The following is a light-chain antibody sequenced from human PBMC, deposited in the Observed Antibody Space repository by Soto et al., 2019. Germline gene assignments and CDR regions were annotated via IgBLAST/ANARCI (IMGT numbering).Light chain of an antibody. V-gene: IGLV2-23*02. CDR2: DVS. CDR3: CSYAGSTTFYV. Sequence: QSALTQPASVSGSPGQSITISCTGTSSDVGSYNLVSWYQQHPGKAPKLMIYDVSKRPSGVSNRFSGSKSDNTASLTISGLQAEDEADFYCCSYAGSTTFYVFGTGTKVTVL. J-gene: IGLJ1*01. CDR1: SSDVGSYNL.